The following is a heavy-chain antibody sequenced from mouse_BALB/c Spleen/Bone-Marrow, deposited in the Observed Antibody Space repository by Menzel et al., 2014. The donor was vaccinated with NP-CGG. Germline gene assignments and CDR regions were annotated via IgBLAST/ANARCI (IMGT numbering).Heavy chain of an antibody. CDR3: AGYYDYRYYAMDY. CDR1: GYSITSDYA. Sequence: DVKLVESGPGLAKPSQSLSLTCTVTGYSITSDYAWNWIRQLPGNKLEWMGYISYSGSTSYNPSLKSRISITRDTSKNQFFLQLNSVTTEDTATYYCAGYYDYRYYAMDYWGQGTSVTVSS. CDR2: ISYSGST. J-gene: IGHJ4*01. D-gene: IGHD2-4*01. V-gene: IGHV3-2*02.